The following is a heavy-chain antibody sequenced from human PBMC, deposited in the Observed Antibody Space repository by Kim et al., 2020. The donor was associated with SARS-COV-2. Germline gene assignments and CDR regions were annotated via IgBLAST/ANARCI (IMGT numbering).Heavy chain of an antibody. V-gene: IGHV4-39*01. D-gene: IGHD3-10*01. Sequence: SETLSLTCTVSGGSISSSSYYWGWIRQPPGKGLEWIGSVYYSGSTYYNPSLKSRVTISVDTSKNQFSLKLSSVTAADTAVYYCARHQELLYGLLWFGGIDYWGQGTLVTVSS. CDR3: ARHQELLYGLLWFGGIDY. CDR1: GGSISSSSYY. J-gene: IGHJ4*02. CDR2: VYYSGST.